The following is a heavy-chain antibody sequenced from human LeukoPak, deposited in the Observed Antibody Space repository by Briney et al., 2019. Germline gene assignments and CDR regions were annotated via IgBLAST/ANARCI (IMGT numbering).Heavy chain of an antibody. Sequence: SQTLSLTCVISGDTIFSNTAAWNWIRQSPSRGLEWLGRTYYRSNWISEYALSVKGRITINADSSKNQFSLHLNSVTTGDTAVYFCSRDDEGRRYDYWGQGTQVTVSS. CDR3: SRDDEGRRYDY. CDR2: TYYRSNWIS. CDR1: GDTIFSNTAA. D-gene: IGHD2-15*01. V-gene: IGHV6-1*01. J-gene: IGHJ4*02.